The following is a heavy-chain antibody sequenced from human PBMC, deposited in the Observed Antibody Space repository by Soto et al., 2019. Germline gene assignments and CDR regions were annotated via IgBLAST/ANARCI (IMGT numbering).Heavy chain of an antibody. V-gene: IGHV1-69*06. Sequence: QVQLVQSGAEVKKPGSSVKVSCKASGGTFSSYAISWVRQAPGQGLEWMGGIIPIFGTANYAQKFQGRVTITADKSTSTAYRELSSLRSEDTAVYYCARPRIAAVALSNWFDPWGQGTLVTVSS. D-gene: IGHD6-13*01. CDR2: IIPIFGTA. CDR1: GGTFSSYA. CDR3: ARPRIAAVALSNWFDP. J-gene: IGHJ5*02.